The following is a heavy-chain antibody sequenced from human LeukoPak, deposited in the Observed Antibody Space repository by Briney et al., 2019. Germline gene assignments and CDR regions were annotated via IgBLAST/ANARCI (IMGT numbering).Heavy chain of an antibody. CDR3: ARLVAAHGWYWFDP. Sequence: SETLSLTCTVSGGSISSYYWSWIRQPPGKGLEWIGYIYYSGSTNYNPSLKSRVTISVDTSKNQFSLKLSSVTAADTAVYYCARLVAAHGWYWFDPWGQGTLVTVSS. D-gene: IGHD6-6*01. J-gene: IGHJ5*02. CDR2: IYYSGST. CDR1: GGSISSYY. V-gene: IGHV4-59*08.